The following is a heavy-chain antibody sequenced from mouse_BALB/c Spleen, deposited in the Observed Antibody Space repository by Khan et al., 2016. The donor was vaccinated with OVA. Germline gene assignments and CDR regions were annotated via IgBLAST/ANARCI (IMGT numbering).Heavy chain of an antibody. CDR3: SRDDYFVGYAMDY. V-gene: IGHV1S56*01. Sequence: QIQLVQSGPELVKPGASVRISCTASGYTFRTYYIHWVKQTPGQGLEWIGWIYPGNVNTKYNESFKGKATLTTDKSSSTAYLHLSSLTSEDSAVYFYSRDDYFVGYAMDYWGQGSTVTVSS. D-gene: IGHD2-4*01. J-gene: IGHJ4*01. CDR1: GYTFRTYY. CDR2: IYPGNVNT.